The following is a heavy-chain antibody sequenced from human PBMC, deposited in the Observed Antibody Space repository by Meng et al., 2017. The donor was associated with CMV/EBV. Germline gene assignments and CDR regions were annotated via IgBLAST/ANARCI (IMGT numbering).Heavy chain of an antibody. V-gene: IGHV3-23*01. CDR1: GFTFSTYA. D-gene: IGHD2-2*01. Sequence: GESLKISCAASGFTFSTYAMSWVRQAPGKGLGWVSAIDNSGGSTYYADSVKGRLTISRDNSKSTLYLQMNILRAEDTAVYYCAKEETSLIVVVPALVDYWGLGTLVTVSS. J-gene: IGHJ4*02. CDR2: IDNSGGST. CDR3: AKEETSLIVVVPALVDY.